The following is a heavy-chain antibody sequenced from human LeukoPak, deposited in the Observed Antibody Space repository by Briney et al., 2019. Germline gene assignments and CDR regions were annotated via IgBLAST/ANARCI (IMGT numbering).Heavy chain of an antibody. CDR2: IYAGGTT. D-gene: IGHD3-22*01. CDR3: ARGRSRSSSGWYFDY. Sequence: PGGSQRLSCTASGFSVSGNFMTWVRQAPGKGLEWISFIYAGGTTSYADSVKGRFTLSRNNSKNTIYLQLNSLRVEDTAVYYCARGRSRSSSGWYFDYWGQGTLVTVPS. CDR1: GFSVSGNF. V-gene: IGHV3-53*01. J-gene: IGHJ4*02.